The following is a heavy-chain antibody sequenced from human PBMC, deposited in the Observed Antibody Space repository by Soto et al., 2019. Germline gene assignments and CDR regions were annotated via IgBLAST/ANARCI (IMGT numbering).Heavy chain of an antibody. Sequence: GASVKVSCKTSGDSFNDYYIHWVRQAPGQGLEWIGWINPNGGATKYAQKFQGRVTVTRDTSIRTVYMELSSLRSDDTAVYYCARESGGATATLDYYYFYMDVWGKGTTVTVSS. CDR2: INPNGGAT. J-gene: IGHJ6*03. D-gene: IGHD5-12*01. CDR3: ARESGGATATLDYYYFYMDV. CDR1: GDSFNDYY. V-gene: IGHV1-2*02.